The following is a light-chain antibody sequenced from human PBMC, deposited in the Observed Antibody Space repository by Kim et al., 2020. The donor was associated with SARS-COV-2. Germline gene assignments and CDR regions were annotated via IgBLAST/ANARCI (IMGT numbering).Light chain of an antibody. CDR2: GKN. Sequence: SSELTQDPAVSGALGQTNRITGQGDSLRSYSASWYQQKPGQAPVLVIYGKNNRPSGIPDRFSGSSSGNTASLTITGAQAEDEADYYCNSRDSSGNHLSVFSSGTQLTFL. J-gene: IGLJ1*01. V-gene: IGLV3-19*01. CDR1: SLRSYS. CDR3: NSRDSSGNHLSV.